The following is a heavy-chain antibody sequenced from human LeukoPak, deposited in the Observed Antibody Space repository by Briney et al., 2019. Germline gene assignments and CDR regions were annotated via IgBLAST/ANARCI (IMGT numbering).Heavy chain of an antibody. V-gene: IGHV4-59*01. Sequence: SETLSLTCTVSGGSISNYYWSWIRQPPGKGLEWIGYLSYTGSTNYNPSPRSRVTMSLDTSKSQFSLKLTSVTAADTAVYYCARFMNDSSGYNWFDPWGQGTLVTVSS. D-gene: IGHD3-22*01. CDR3: ARFMNDSSGYNWFDP. CDR1: GGSISNYY. J-gene: IGHJ5*02. CDR2: LSYTGST.